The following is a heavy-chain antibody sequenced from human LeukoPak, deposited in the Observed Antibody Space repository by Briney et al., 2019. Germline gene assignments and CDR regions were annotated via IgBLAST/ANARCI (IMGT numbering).Heavy chain of an antibody. Sequence: PSETLSLTCTVSGFSISSYYWSWVRQPPGKGLEWIGYIYYSGSTNYNPSLKSRVTISVDTSKIQFSLKLSSVTAADTAVYYCGGRYFDWSDYWGQGTLVTVSS. D-gene: IGHD3-9*01. CDR2: IYYSGST. CDR1: GFSISSYY. V-gene: IGHV4-59*08. J-gene: IGHJ4*02. CDR3: GGRYFDWSDY.